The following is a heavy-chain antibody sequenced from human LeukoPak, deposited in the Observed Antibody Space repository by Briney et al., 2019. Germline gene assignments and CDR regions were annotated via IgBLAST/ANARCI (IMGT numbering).Heavy chain of an antibody. D-gene: IGHD2-2*02. CDR3: ASIVVVPAAIS. J-gene: IGHJ5*02. Sequence: GGSLRLSCAASGFTFRSYWMGWVRQAPGKGLEWVSYISSGSTIYYADSVKGRFTISRDNAKNSLYLQMNSLRAEDTAVYYCASIVVVPAAISWGQGTLVTVSS. CDR1: GFTFRSYW. CDR2: ISSGSTI. V-gene: IGHV3-48*03.